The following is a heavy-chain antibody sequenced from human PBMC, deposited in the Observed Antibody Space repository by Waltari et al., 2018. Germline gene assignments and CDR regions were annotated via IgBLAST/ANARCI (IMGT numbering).Heavy chain of an antibody. CDR3: AADWYYYDSSGYLY. Sequence: QVQLVQSGAEVKKHGSSVKVSCKASAGTFSSYYISWGRQAPGQRLEWMGWINAGNGNTKYSQKFQGRVTITRDTSASTAYMELSSLRSEDTAVYYCAADWYYYDSSGYLYWGQGTLVTVSS. D-gene: IGHD3-22*01. V-gene: IGHV1-3*01. CDR2: INAGNGNT. CDR1: AGTFSSYY. J-gene: IGHJ4*02.